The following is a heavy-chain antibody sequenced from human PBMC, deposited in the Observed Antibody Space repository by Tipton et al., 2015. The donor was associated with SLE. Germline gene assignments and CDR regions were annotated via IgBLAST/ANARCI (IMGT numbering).Heavy chain of an antibody. J-gene: IGHJ4*02. CDR1: GGSISNYY. D-gene: IGHD4-17*01. CDR3: ARDFEGYGEYDY. CDR2: IYDRGTT. V-gene: IGHV4-59*01. Sequence: TLSLTCTVSGGSISNYYWSWIRQSPREGLEWIGYIYDRGTTNYNPSLKSRVSISVDTSRNQFSLSLNSVTAADTAVYYCARDFEGYGEYDYWGQGTLVTVSS.